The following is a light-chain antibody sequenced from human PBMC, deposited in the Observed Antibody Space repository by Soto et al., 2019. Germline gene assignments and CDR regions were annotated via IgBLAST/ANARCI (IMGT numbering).Light chain of an antibody. CDR3: QQYGSSPRT. Sequence: EIVLTQSPSTLSLSPEEGATLSCRASQSVTGSYLAWYQQKPGQAPRLLIYGASSRATGIPDRFSGSESGTHYTLTISRLEPEDFAVYYCQQYGSSPRTFGQGTKVEI. CDR2: GAS. CDR1: QSVTGSY. J-gene: IGKJ1*01. V-gene: IGKV3-20*01.